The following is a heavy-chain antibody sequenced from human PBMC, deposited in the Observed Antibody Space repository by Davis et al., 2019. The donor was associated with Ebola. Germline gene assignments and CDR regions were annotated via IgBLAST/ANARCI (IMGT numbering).Heavy chain of an antibody. CDR2: INWNGGST. CDR3: ARAPFYGSGYYDYYYGMDV. V-gene: IGHV3-20*04. Sequence: GESLKISCAASGFTFDDYGMSWVRQAPGKGLEWVSGINWNGGSTGYADSVKGRFTISRDNAKNTLYLQMNSLRAEDTAVYYCARAPFYGSGYYDYYYGMDVWGQGTTVTVSS. J-gene: IGHJ6*02. CDR1: GFTFDDYG. D-gene: IGHD3-3*01.